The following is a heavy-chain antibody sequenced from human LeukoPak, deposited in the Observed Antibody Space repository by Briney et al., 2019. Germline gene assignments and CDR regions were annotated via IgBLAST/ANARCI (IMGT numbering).Heavy chain of an antibody. Sequence: ASVKVSCKASGYTFTSYYMHCVRQAPGQGLEWMGIINPSGGSTSYAQKFQGRVTMTRDTSTSTVYMELSSLRSEDTAVYYCARDRTMVRGVHYYYYYMDVWGKGTTVTVSS. J-gene: IGHJ6*03. CDR1: GYTFTSYY. D-gene: IGHD3-10*01. V-gene: IGHV1-46*01. CDR2: INPSGGST. CDR3: ARDRTMVRGVHYYYYYMDV.